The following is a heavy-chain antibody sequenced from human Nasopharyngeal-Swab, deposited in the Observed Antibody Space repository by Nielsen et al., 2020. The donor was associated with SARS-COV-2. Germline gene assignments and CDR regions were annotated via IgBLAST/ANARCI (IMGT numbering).Heavy chain of an antibody. D-gene: IGHD1-26*01. CDR3: ARDNSKWEPRFWFDP. J-gene: IGHJ5*02. Sequence: RQAPGKGLEWIGYIYYSGSTNYNPSLKSRVTISVDTSKNQFSLKLSSVAAADTAVYYCARDNSKWEPRFWFDPWGQGTLVNVSS. CDR2: IYYSGST. V-gene: IGHV4-59*01.